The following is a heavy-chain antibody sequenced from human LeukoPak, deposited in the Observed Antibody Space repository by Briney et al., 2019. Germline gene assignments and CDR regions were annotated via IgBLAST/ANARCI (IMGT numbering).Heavy chain of an antibody. CDR3: ARGNIVVVPAQYNWFDP. J-gene: IGHJ5*02. D-gene: IGHD2-2*01. V-gene: IGHV4-31*03. CDR1: GGCISSGGYY. Sequence: SQTLSLTCTVSGGCISSGGYYWSWIRQHPGEGLEWIGYIYYSGSTYYNPSLKSRVTISVDTSKNQFSLKLSSVTAADTAVYYCARGNIVVVPAQYNWFDPWGQGTLVTVSS. CDR2: IYYSGST.